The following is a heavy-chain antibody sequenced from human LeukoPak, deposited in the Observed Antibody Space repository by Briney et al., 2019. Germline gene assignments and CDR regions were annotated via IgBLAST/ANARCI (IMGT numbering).Heavy chain of an antibody. CDR1: GGSFSGYY. Sequence: PSETLSLTCAVYGGSFSGYYWSWIRQPPGKGLEWIGEINHSGSTNYNPSLKSRVTISVDTSKNQFSLKLSSVTAADTAVYYCARGGVKTYYYDSSGYYPRGRTRAVGYWGQGTLVTVPS. D-gene: IGHD3-22*01. V-gene: IGHV4-34*01. J-gene: IGHJ4*02. CDR2: INHSGST. CDR3: ARGGVKTYYYDSSGYYPRGRTRAVGY.